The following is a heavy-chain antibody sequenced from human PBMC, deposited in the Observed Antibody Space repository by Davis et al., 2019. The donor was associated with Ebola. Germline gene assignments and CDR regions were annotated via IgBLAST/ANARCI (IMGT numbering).Heavy chain of an antibody. CDR2: IYYSGVT. D-gene: IGHD2-2*01. CDR1: GGSIRSGPYY. Sequence: SETLSLTCTVSGGSIRSGPYYWSWIRQHPGKGLEWIGNIYYSGVTYYNPSLNSRITMSVDTSKNQFSLNMRFVTAADTAVYYCARGDRTNLDAFDIWGQGTMVTVSS. V-gene: IGHV4-31*03. CDR3: ARGDRTNLDAFDI. J-gene: IGHJ3*02.